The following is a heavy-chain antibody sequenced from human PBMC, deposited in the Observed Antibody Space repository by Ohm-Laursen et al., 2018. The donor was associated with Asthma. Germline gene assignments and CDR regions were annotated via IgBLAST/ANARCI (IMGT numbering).Heavy chain of an antibody. CDR3: ARARSGSSYDY. CDR1: GFTFSSYG. D-gene: IGHD1-26*01. J-gene: IGHJ4*02. Sequence: SLRLSCSAPGFTFSSYGMHWVRQAPGKGLEWVAVISYDGSNKYYADSVKGRFTISRDNSKNTLYLQMNSLRAEDTAVYYCARARSGSSYDYWGQGTLVTVSS. V-gene: IGHV3-30*03. CDR2: ISYDGSNK.